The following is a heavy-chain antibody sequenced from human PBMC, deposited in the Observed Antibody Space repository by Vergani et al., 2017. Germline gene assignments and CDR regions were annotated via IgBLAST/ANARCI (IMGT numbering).Heavy chain of an antibody. Sequence: QVQLQESGPGLVKPSETLSLTCTVSGGSISSYYWSWIRQPAGKGLEWIGRIYTSGSTNYNPSLKSRVTMSVDTSKNQFSLKLSSVTAADTAVYYYARRGPDTGGGAFDIWGQGTMVTVSS. CDR2: IYTSGST. CDR1: GGSISSYY. V-gene: IGHV4-4*07. D-gene: IGHD1-14*01. J-gene: IGHJ3*02. CDR3: ARRGPDTGGGAFDI.